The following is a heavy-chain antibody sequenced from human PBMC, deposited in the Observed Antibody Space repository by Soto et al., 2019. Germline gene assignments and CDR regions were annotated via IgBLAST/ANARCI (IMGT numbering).Heavy chain of an antibody. V-gene: IGHV4-30-2*01. J-gene: IGHJ4*02. D-gene: IGHD5-12*01. Sequence: QLQLHQSGSGLVKASQTLSLTCTLSGASITYGGYSWSWIRQPPGKDLEWLGYISHLESTFYNPSFQSRLTLSIDRSKNQFSLKLASMTAADTAVYYCARGGGYDPSDYWGQGTLVTVAS. CDR2: ISHLEST. CDR3: ARGGGYDPSDY. CDR1: GASITYGGYS.